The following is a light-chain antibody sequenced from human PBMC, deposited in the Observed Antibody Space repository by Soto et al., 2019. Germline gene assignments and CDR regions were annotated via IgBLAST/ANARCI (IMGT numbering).Light chain of an antibody. CDR3: HQYYTWPRT. V-gene: IGKV3-15*01. Sequence: EIVMTQSPATLSVSPAEIATLSCRASQSVSSNLAWYQQKPGQAPRLLIYGASTRATGIPARFSGSGSGTEFTLTISSLQSEDFAVYYCHQYYTWPRTFGQGTKVEIK. CDR1: QSVSSN. J-gene: IGKJ1*01. CDR2: GAS.